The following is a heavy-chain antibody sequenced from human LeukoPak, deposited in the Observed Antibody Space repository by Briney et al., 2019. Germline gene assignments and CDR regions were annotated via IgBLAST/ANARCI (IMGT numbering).Heavy chain of an antibody. J-gene: IGHJ4*02. D-gene: IGHD5-18*01. CDR2: ITSSSSYI. Sequence: PGGSLRLSCAASGFTFDDYAMNWVRQAPGKGLEWVSSITSSSSYIFYADSVKGRFTISRDNAKNSLYLQMNSLRAEDTAVYYCAMGYTAMALYYFDYWGQGTLVTVSS. V-gene: IGHV3-21*01. CDR3: AMGYTAMALYYFDY. CDR1: GFTFDDYA.